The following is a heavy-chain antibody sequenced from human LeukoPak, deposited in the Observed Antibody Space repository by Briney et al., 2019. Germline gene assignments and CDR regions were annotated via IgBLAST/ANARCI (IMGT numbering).Heavy chain of an antibody. CDR2: IIPIFGTA. D-gene: IGHD3-10*01. Sequence: ASVKVSCKASGYSFTGYYMHWVRQAPGQGLEWMGGIIPIFGTANYAQKFQGRVTITADESTSTAYMELSSLRSEDTAVYYCARAVSPFNYYGSGSYYPHNYYYYGMDVWGQGTTVTVSS. J-gene: IGHJ6*02. CDR1: GYSFTGYY. V-gene: IGHV1-69*13. CDR3: ARAVSPFNYYGSGSYYPHNYYYYGMDV.